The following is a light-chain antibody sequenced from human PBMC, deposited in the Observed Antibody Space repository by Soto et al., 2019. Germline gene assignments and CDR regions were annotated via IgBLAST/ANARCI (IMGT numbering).Light chain of an antibody. V-gene: IGLV2-14*01. CDR2: DVS. Sequence: QSVLTQPASVSGSPVQSITISCTGTSSDVGGYNYVSWYQQHPGKAPKHMIYDVSNRPSGVSNRFSGSKSGNTASLTISGLQAEDEADYYCSSYTSSSTLEVFGVGTKLTVL. CDR1: SSDVGGYNY. J-gene: IGLJ3*02. CDR3: SSYTSSSTLEV.